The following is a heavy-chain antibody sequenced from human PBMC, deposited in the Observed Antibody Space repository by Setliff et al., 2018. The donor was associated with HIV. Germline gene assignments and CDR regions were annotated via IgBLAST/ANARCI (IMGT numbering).Heavy chain of an antibody. J-gene: IGHJ6*02. D-gene: IGHD3-10*01. CDR2: IDRDGSET. V-gene: IGHV3-7*01. CDR1: RFTFNDYW. CDR3: ARKFRPGHGVDV. Sequence: GGSLRLSCVASRFTFNDYWMSWVRQAPGKGLEWVANIDRDGSETNYVDSVKGRLTIFRDNAKSSMYLQMNSLRVEDTAIYYCARKFRPGHGVDVWGQGTTVTVSS.